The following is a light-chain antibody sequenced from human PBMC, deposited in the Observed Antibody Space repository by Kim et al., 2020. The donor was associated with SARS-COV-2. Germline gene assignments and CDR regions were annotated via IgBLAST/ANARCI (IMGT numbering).Light chain of an antibody. Sequence: DIQMTQSPSTLSASVGDRVTLTCRASQSINSWLAWYQQKPGKAPKLLIYKASDLESGVPSRFSGSGSGTEFTLTINSLQPDDFVTYYCQQYDSFPYAFGQGTKLEI. V-gene: IGKV1-5*03. J-gene: IGKJ2*01. CDR1: QSINSW. CDR3: QQYDSFPYA. CDR2: KAS.